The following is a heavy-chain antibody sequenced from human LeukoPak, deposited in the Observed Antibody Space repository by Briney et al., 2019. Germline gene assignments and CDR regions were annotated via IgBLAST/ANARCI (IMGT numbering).Heavy chain of an antibody. Sequence: GGSLRLSCEASGFTFSSYAMSWVRQAPGKGLEWVSAISGSGGSTYYADSVKGRFTISRDNSKNTLYLQMNSLRVEDTAVYYCAKAPVTTCRGAYCYPFDYWGQGTLVTVSS. J-gene: IGHJ4*02. CDR2: ISGSGGST. V-gene: IGHV3-23*01. CDR1: GFTFSSYA. D-gene: IGHD2-21*01. CDR3: AKAPVTTCRGAYCYPFDY.